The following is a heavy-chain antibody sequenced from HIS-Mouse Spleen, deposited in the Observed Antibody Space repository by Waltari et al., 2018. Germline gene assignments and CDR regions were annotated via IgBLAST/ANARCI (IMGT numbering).Heavy chain of an antibody. CDR1: GGSLSSSSYY. V-gene: IGHV4-39*07. D-gene: IGHD6-13*01. CDR2: IYYSGST. Sequence: QLQLQESGPGLVKPSETLSLTCPVPGGSLSSSSYYWGWTRQPPGKGLEWIGSIYYSGSTYYNPSLKSRVTISVDTSKNQFSLKLSSVTAADTAVYYCAREIPYSSSWYDWYFDLWGRGTLVTVSS. J-gene: IGHJ2*01. CDR3: AREIPYSSSWYDWYFDL.